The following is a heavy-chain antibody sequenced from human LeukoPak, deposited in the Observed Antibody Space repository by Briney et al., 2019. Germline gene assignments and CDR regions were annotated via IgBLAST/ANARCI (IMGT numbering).Heavy chain of an antibody. CDR1: GGSFSGYY. V-gene: IGHV4-34*01. CDR3: AIMYYDILTGYYGFDY. Sequence: SETLSLTCAVYGGSFSGYYWSWLRQPPGKGLEWIGEINHSGSTNYNPSLKSRVTISVDTSKNQFSLKLSSVTAADTAVYYCAIMYYDILTGYYGFDYWGQGTLVTVSS. J-gene: IGHJ4*02. CDR2: INHSGST. D-gene: IGHD3-9*01.